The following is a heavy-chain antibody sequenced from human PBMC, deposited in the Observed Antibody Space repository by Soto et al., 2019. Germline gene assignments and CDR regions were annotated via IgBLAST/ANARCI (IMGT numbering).Heavy chain of an antibody. CDR3: GGGGVVSDAFDI. V-gene: IGHV4-4*02. CDR2: IYHSGST. Sequence: SETLSLTCAVSSGSISSSNWWSWVRQPPGKGLEWIGEIYHSGSTNYNPSLKSRVTISVDTSKNQFSLKLTSVTAADTAVYYGGGGGVVSDAFDIWGQGTLVTVSS. J-gene: IGHJ3*02. D-gene: IGHD2-15*01. CDR1: SGSISSSNW.